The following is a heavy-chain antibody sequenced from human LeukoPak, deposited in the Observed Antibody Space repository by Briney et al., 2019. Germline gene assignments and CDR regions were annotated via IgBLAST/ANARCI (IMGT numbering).Heavy chain of an antibody. CDR1: GGTFSSYA. J-gene: IGHJ3*02. D-gene: IGHD3-22*01. CDR3: AKTHLNGYYDSNPRAFDI. Sequence: SVTVSCKASGGTFSSYAISWVRQAPGQGLEWMGRIFPILGIANYAQKFQGRVTITADKSTSTAYMELSSLRSEDTAVYYCAKTHLNGYYDSNPRAFDIWGQGTMVTVSS. V-gene: IGHV1-69*04. CDR2: IFPILGIA.